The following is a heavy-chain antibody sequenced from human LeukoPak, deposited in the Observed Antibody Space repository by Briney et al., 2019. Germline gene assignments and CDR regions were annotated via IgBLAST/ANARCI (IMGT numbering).Heavy chain of an antibody. CDR3: ARLLNRGATTSPSDY. J-gene: IGHJ4*02. CDR1: GYSFTSYW. CDR2: IYPGDSDT. V-gene: IGHV5-51*01. Sequence: GESLKISCKGSGYSFTSYWIGWVRQMPGKGLEWMGIIYPGDSDTRYSPSFQGQVTISADKSISTAYLQWSSLKASDTAMYYCARLLNRGATTSPSDYWGQGTLVTVSS. D-gene: IGHD1-26*01.